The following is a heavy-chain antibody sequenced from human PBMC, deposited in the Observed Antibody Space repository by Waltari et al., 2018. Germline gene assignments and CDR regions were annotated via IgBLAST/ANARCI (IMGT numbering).Heavy chain of an antibody. Sequence: EVQLVESGGGLIQPGGSLRLSCAASGFTVSSNYMSWVRQAPVKGLEWVSVIYSGGSTYYADSVKGRFTISRDNSKNTLYLQMNSLRAEDTAVYYCARDVSSRYGMDVWGQGTTVTVSS. CDR2: IYSGGST. CDR3: ARDVSSRYGMDV. D-gene: IGHD3-16*01. V-gene: IGHV3-53*01. CDR1: GFTVSSNY. J-gene: IGHJ6*02.